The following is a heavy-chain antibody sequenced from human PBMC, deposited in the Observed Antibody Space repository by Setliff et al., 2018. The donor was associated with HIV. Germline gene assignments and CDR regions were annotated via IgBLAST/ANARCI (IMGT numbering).Heavy chain of an antibody. CDR2: ISSSSSYI. CDR1: GFTFSSYS. Sequence: GGSLRLSCAASGFTFSSYSMNWVRQAPGKGLEWVSSISSSSSYIYYADSVKGLFTISRDNAKHSLYLQMKSLRAEDTAVYYCARAGGPGYLDYWGQGTLVTVSS. J-gene: IGHJ4*02. V-gene: IGHV3-21*01. D-gene: IGHD3-10*01. CDR3: ARAGGPGYLDY.